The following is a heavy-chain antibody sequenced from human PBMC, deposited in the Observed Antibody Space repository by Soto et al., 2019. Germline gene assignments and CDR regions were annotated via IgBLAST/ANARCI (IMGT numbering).Heavy chain of an antibody. CDR3: ATLDTAQSHTAAS. D-gene: IGHD5-18*01. CDR2: INRGASGT. Sequence: SLRLSCAGSGFIFSAYWMSWVRHAPGKGLEWVAMINRGASGTHYVDSVKGRFTISRDNAKNSLYLQMNSLRVEDTAVYYCATLDTAQSHTAASRAQRSLVTVSS. V-gene: IGHV3-7*01. CDR1: GFIFSAYW. J-gene: IGHJ5*01.